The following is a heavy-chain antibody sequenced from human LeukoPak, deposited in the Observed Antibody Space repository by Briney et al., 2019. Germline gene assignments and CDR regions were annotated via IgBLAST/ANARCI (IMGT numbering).Heavy chain of an antibody. CDR3: ARDLLYGGNYDI. CDR2: IYYSGST. CDR1: GXSISSYY. V-gene: IGHV4-59*01. J-gene: IGHJ3*02. Sequence: NPSETLSLTCTVSGXSISSYYGSWIRQPPGKGLEWIGYIYYSGSTNYNPSLKSRVTISVDTSKNQFSLKLSSVTAADTAVYYCARDLLYGGNYDIWGQGTMVTVSS. D-gene: IGHD4-23*01.